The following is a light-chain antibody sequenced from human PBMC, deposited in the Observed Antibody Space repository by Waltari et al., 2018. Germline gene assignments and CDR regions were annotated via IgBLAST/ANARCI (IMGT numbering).Light chain of an antibody. V-gene: IGKV3-20*01. Sequence: RARQCFSSRYLAWYQQKPGQAPRLLIYGASSRATGIPDRFSGSGSATDFTLTISRLEPDDFTVYYCQQYGRSPPTFGGGTKVEIK. J-gene: IGKJ4*01. CDR1: QCFSSRY. CDR3: QQYGRSPPT. CDR2: GAS.